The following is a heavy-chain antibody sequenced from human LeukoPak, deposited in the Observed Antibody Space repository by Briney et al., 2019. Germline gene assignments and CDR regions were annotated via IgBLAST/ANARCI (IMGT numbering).Heavy chain of an antibody. CDR2: INRDGSST. V-gene: IGHV3-74*01. D-gene: IGHD2-2*02. CDR3: ARLGFVVPAVIFDY. Sequence: GGSLRLSCAASGFTLSSHWMYWVRQVPGKGLVWVSVINRDGSSTSYADFEKGRFTISRDNAKNTLYLQMNSLRAEDTAMYYCARLGFVVPAVIFDYWGQGTLVTVSS. CDR1: GFTLSSHW. J-gene: IGHJ4*02.